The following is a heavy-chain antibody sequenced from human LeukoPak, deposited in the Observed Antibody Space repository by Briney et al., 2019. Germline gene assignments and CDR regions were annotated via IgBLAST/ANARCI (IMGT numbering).Heavy chain of an antibody. J-gene: IGHJ4*02. V-gene: IGHV1-18*01. CDR1: GYTFTSYG. CDR2: ISAYNGNT. CDR3: ARASYYYGSGSYYNPNHFDY. Sequence: GASVKVSCKASGYTFTSYGISWVRQAPGQGLEWMGWISAYNGNTNYAQKLQGRVTTTTDTSTSTAYMELRSPRSDDTAVYYCARASYYYGSGSYYNPNHFDYWGQGTLVTVSS. D-gene: IGHD3-10*01.